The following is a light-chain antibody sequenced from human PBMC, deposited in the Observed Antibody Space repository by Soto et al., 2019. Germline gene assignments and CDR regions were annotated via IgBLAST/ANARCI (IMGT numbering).Light chain of an antibody. J-gene: IGLJ2*01. CDR2: GNS. CDR3: QSYDSSLSGSVV. Sequence: QSVLTQPPSVSGAPGQRVTISCTGSSSNIWAGYDVHWYQQLPGTAPKLLIYGNSNRPSGVPDRFSGSKSGPSASLAITGLLAADEADYYCQSYDSSLSGSVVFGGGTKLTVL. V-gene: IGLV1-40*01. CDR1: SSNIWAGYD.